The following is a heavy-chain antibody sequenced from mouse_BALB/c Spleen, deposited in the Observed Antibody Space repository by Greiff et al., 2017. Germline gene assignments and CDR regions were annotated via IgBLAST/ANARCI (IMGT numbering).Heavy chain of an antibody. CDR2: INPSNGGT. J-gene: IGHJ4*01. D-gene: IGHD2-4*01. CDR3: AVEITTRYYAMDY. CDR1: GYTFTSYY. V-gene: IGHV1-53*01. Sequence: QVQLQQPGAELVKPGASVKLSCKASGYTFTSYYMYWVKQRPGQGLEWIGGINPSNGGTNFNEKFKSKATLTVDKSSSTAYMQLSSLKSEDSAVYFCAVEITTRYYAMDYWGQGTSVTVSS.